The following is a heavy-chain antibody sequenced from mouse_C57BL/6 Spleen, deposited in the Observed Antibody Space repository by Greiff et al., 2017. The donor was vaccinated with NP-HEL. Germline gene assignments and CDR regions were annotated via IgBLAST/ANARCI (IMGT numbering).Heavy chain of an antibody. CDR3: TRKGITTVRYFDV. V-gene: IGHV1-15*01. J-gene: IGHJ1*03. Sequence: VQVVESGAELVRPGASVTLSCKASGYTFTDYEMHWVKQTPVHGLEWIGAIDPETGGTAYNQKFKGKAILTADKSSSTAYMELRSLTSEDSAVYYCTRKGITTVRYFDVWGTGTTVTVSS. D-gene: IGHD1-1*01. CDR1: GYTFTDYE. CDR2: IDPETGGT.